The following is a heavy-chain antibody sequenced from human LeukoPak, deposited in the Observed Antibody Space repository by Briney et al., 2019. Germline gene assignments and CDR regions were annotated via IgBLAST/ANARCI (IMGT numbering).Heavy chain of an antibody. V-gene: IGHV3-23*01. CDR2: ISGSGGST. D-gene: IGHD4-23*01. J-gene: IGHJ4*02. CDR3: AKDQTTVVTPGVDY. CDR1: GFTVSSNY. Sequence: GGSLRFSCAASGFTVSSNYMRWVRQAPGKGLEWVSAISGSGGSTYYADSVKGRFTISRDNSKNTLYLQMNSLRAEDTAVYYCAKDQTTVVTPGVDYWGQGTLVTVSS.